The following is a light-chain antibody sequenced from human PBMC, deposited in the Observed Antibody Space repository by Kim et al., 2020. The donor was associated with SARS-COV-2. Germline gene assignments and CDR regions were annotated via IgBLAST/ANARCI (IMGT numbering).Light chain of an antibody. V-gene: IGLV3-19*01. CDR1: SLRSYY. CDR2: GKN. CDR3: NSRDSSGNHVV. J-gene: IGLJ2*01. Sequence: SSELTQDSAVSVALGQTVRITCQGDSLRSYYASWYQQKPGQAPVLVIYGKNNRTSGIPDRFSGFSSGNTASLTITGAQAEDEADYYCNSRDSSGNHVVFG.